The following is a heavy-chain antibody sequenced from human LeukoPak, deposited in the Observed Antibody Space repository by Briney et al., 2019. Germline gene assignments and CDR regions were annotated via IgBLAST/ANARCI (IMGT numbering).Heavy chain of an antibody. J-gene: IGHJ4*02. CDR3: ARVTIFGVVVSDY. CDR1: GYTFANSG. CDR2: ISAYNGNT. V-gene: IGHV1-18*01. D-gene: IGHD3-3*01. Sequence: ASVKVSCKTSGYTFANSGASWVRQAPGQGLEWLGWISAYNGNTNYAQKVQGRVTMTTDTSTNTAYMELRSLRSDDTAVYYCARVTIFGVVVSDYWGQGTLLTVSS.